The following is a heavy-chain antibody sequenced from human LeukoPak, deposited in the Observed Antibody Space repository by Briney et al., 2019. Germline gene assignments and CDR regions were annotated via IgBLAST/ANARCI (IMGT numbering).Heavy chain of an antibody. J-gene: IGHJ4*02. CDR3: ARDGLTTRLDY. V-gene: IGHV1-18*01. CDR2: ISAYNGNT. Sequence: APVKVSCKASGYTFTNYGISWVRQAPGQGLEWMGWISAYNGNTNYAQKLQGRVTMTTDTSTSTVYMELRSLRSDDTAVYYCARDGLTTRLDYWGQGTLVTVSS. CDR1: GYTFTNYG. D-gene: IGHD4-17*01.